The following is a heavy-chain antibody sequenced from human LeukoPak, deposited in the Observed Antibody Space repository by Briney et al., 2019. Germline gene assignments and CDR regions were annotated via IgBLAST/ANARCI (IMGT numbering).Heavy chain of an antibody. CDR2: ISSSGSTI. Sequence: PTGGSLRLSCAASGFTFSSYGMNWVRQAPGKGLEWVSYISSSGSTIFYADSVKGRFTISRDNAKNSLYLQMNSLRDEDTAVYYCARADRSGTYNFDYWGQGTLVTVSS. V-gene: IGHV3-48*03. D-gene: IGHD1-26*01. CDR1: GFTFSSYG. CDR3: ARADRSGTYNFDY. J-gene: IGHJ4*02.